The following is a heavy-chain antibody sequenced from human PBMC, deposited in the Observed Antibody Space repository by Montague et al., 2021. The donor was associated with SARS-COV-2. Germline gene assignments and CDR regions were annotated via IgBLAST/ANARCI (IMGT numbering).Heavy chain of an antibody. Sequence: SETLSLTCTVSGDSISRYYWGWIRQPPGKGLEWMGYHYNSGSTNYSPTLKSRIAMSVDTPENQFSLKLFFVTAADTAVYCCARVVVDASGWYHFDYWGQGALVTVSS. CDR1: GDSISRYY. J-gene: IGHJ4*02. CDR3: ARVVVDASGWYHFDY. D-gene: IGHD6-19*01. V-gene: IGHV4-59*12. CDR2: HYNSGST.